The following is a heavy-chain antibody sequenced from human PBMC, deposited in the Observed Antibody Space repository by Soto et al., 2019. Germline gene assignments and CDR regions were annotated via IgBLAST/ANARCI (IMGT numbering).Heavy chain of an antibody. CDR1: GFTFSSYA. V-gene: IGHV3-23*01. CDR3: AKAPLPAQKWELLLDWFDP. Sequence: GGSLRLSCAASGFTFSSYAMSWVRQAPGKGLEWVSAISGSGGSTYYADSVKGRFTISRDNSKNTLYLQMNSLRAEDTAVYYCAKAPLPAQKWELLLDWFDPWGQGTLVTVSS. J-gene: IGHJ5*02. D-gene: IGHD1-26*01. CDR2: ISGSGGST.